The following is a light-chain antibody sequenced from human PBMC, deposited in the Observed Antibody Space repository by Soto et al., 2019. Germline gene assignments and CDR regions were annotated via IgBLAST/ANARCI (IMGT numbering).Light chain of an antibody. CDR1: QSVDIN. CDR2: GAS. Sequence: EIVLTQSPGTLSVSPGERVTLSCRASQSVDINLAWYQQKPGQAPRLVIYGASTRATDMPGTFSGSGSGTEFTLTISSLQSEDFGVYYCQQYKNWPRTFGQGTKVDIK. CDR3: QQYKNWPRT. J-gene: IGKJ1*01. V-gene: IGKV3-15*01.